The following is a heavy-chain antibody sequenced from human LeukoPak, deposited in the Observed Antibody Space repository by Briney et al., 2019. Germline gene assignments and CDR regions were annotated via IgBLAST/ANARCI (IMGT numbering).Heavy chain of an antibody. CDR1: GYSVSSGYY. CDR3: ASETGWAAAGLFY. V-gene: IGHV4-38-2*01. J-gene: IGHJ4*02. CDR2: IYHSGST. Sequence: SETLSLTCAVSGYSVSSGYYWGWIRQPPGKGLEWIGSIYHSGSTYYNPSLKSRVTISVVTSKNQFSLRLNSVTAADTAVYYCASETGWAAAGLFYWSQGTLVTVSS. D-gene: IGHD6-13*01.